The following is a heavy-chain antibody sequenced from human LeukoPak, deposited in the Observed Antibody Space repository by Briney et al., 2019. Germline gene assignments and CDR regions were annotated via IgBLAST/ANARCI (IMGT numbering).Heavy chain of an antibody. CDR3: ASTFYYDTSLDY. D-gene: IGHD3-22*01. V-gene: IGHV4-4*07. CDR2: IYTSGST. Sequence: SETLSLTCTVSGGSISSYYWTWIRQPAGKGLEWIGRIYTSGSTNYNPSLKSRVTISVDTSKNQFSLKLSSVTAADTAMYYCASTFYYDTSLDYWGQGTLVTVSS. J-gene: IGHJ4*02. CDR1: GGSISSYY.